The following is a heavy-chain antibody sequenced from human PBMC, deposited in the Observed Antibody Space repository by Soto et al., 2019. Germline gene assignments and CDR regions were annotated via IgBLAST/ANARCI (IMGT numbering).Heavy chain of an antibody. CDR3: AKELSFYYDNSGYYPDY. J-gene: IGHJ4*02. CDR1: GFTFSSYG. D-gene: IGHD3-22*01. CDR2: ISYDESNT. Sequence: QVQLVESGGGVVQPGRSLRLSCAASGFTFSSYGMHWVRQAPGKGLEWVAVISYDESNTYYADSVKGRFTISRDNSKNTLYLQMNSLRAEDTAVYYCAKELSFYYDNSGYYPDYWGQGTLVTVSS. V-gene: IGHV3-30*18.